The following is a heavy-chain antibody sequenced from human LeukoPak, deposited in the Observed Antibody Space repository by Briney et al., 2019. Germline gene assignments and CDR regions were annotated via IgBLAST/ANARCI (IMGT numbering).Heavy chain of an antibody. CDR3: AHSKRGGGYYINAFAV. CDR1: GASTSAYY. J-gene: IGHJ3*01. V-gene: IGHV4-59*07. D-gene: IGHD1-26*01. CDR2: SYSGGNA. Sequence: SDSLSLTCTVSGASTSAYYWSWIRQPPGKGLEWIGYSYSGGNANYNPSLKSRVTISIDTSENQFSLRLTSVTAADTAIYFCAHSKRGGGYYINAFAVWGQGALVIISS.